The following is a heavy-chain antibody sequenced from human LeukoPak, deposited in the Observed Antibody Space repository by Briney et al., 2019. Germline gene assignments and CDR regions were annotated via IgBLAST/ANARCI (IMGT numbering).Heavy chain of an antibody. D-gene: IGHD3-10*01. CDR3: ARGDYNGGNRYFDY. J-gene: IGHJ4*02. Sequence: SETLSLTCTVSGGAISEYYWSWIRQSPWKGLEWIGYIYYSGSTNYNPSLKSRVTISVDMSKNQFSLKLNSVTAADTAVYSCARGDYNGGNRYFDYWGQGTLVTVSP. CDR2: IYYSGST. CDR1: GGAISEYY. V-gene: IGHV4-59*01.